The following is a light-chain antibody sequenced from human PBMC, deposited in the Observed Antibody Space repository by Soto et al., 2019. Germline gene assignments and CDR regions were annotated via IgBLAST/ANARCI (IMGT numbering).Light chain of an antibody. CDR2: AAS. Sequence: EIVLTQSPFTLSVSPGEGATLSCRASQSVAGDLAWYQQTPGQVPRLLIYAASTRATGIPARFSGSGSGTDFTLTISSLQSEDSAVYYCQQYNKWPLTFGGGTKVDIK. CDR3: QQYNKWPLT. CDR1: QSVAGD. J-gene: IGKJ4*01. V-gene: IGKV3-15*01.